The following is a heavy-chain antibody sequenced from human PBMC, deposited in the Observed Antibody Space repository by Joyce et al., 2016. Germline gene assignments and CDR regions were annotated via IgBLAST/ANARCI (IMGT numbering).Heavy chain of an antibody. CDR2: IIPVLGAA. D-gene: IGHD1-14*01. CDR3: ARGGTSSDHYFFYTLDV. J-gene: IGHJ6*02. V-gene: IGHV1-69*12. CDR1: GGDFSNYT. Sequence: QVLLVQSGAAVKRPGSSLRVSCKASGGDFSNYTVNWVRQAPGQRLEWMGVIIPVLGAAKYAEDFQGRVTLTADQSTRTAYLELSSLTSADTAVYYCARGGTSSDHYFFYTLDVWGPGTTVIVSS.